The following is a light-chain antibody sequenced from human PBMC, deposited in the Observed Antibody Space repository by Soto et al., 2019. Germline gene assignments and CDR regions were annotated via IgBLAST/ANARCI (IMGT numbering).Light chain of an antibody. CDR2: DAS. CDR3: QQRSNWPIT. J-gene: IGKJ5*01. CDR1: RSVSSY. V-gene: IGKV3-11*01. Sequence: EIVLTPSPATLSLSPGESATLSCRATRSVSSYLAWYQQKPGQAPRLLIYDASSRPTDIPARFSGSGSGTDFTLTISSLEPEDFALYYCQQRSNWPITFGQGTRLETK.